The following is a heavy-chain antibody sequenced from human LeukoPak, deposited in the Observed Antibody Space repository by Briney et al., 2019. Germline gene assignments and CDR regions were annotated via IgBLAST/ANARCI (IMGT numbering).Heavy chain of an antibody. D-gene: IGHD5-12*01. CDR3: AREVSGYGYIDY. CDR2: INWNVGNT. CDR1: GFTFAAYC. Sequence: PGRSRRLSCAAAGFTFAAYCMSWVRQAARKVLGWVSGINWNVGNTGYANSGKGRSTIARDNSEHSMYLQMNSLRAEDTALYHCAREVSGYGYIDYWGQGTLVTVSS. V-gene: IGHV3-20*01. J-gene: IGHJ4*02.